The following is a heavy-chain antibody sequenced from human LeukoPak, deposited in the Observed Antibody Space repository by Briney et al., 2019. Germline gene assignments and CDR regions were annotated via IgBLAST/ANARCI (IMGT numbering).Heavy chain of an antibody. J-gene: IGHJ5*02. V-gene: IGHV4-39*07. D-gene: IGHD6-19*01. Sequence: PSETLSLTCTVSGGSISSSSYYWGWIRQPPGKGLEWIGSIYYSGSTYYNPSLKSRVTISVDTSKNQFSLKLSSVTAADTAVYYCARDSSGWYYWFDPWGQGTLVTVSS. CDR3: ARDSSGWYYWFDP. CDR1: GGSISSSSYY. CDR2: IYYSGST.